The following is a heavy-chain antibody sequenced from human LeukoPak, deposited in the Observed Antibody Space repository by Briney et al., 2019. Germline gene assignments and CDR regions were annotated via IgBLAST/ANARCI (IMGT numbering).Heavy chain of an antibody. CDR3: ARGWYSSSWSGGYFDY. D-gene: IGHD6-13*01. CDR1: GGSISSFY. Sequence: PSETLSLTCSVFGGSISSFYWTWIRQPPGKGLEWIGYIYYTGSTNSNPSLKSRVTISVDTSKNQFSLKLGTVTAADTAVYYCARGWYSSSWSGGYFDYWGQGTLATVSS. V-gene: IGHV4-59*01. CDR2: IYYTGST. J-gene: IGHJ4*02.